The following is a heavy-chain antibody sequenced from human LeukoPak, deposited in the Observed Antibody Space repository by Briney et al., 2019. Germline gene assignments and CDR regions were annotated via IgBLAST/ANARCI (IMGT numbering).Heavy chain of an antibody. V-gene: IGHV4-39*07. CDR3: ARDECSSTSCYMDY. D-gene: IGHD2-2*02. J-gene: IGHJ4*02. Sequence: PSETLSLTCTVSGDSINDSNYYWGWIRQPPGKGLEWIGTIYYSGSTYHNPSLKSRVTISLDTSKNQFSLKLSSVTAADTAVYYCARDECSSTSCYMDYWGQGTLVTVSS. CDR2: IYYSGST. CDR1: GDSINDSNYY.